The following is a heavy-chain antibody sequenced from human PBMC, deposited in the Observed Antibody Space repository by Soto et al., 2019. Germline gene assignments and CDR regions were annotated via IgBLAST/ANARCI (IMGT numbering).Heavy chain of an antibody. CDR2: ISYDGSNK. Sequence: GGSLRLSCAASGFTFSSYGMHWVRQAPGKGLEWVAVISYDGSNKYYADSVKGRFTISRDNSKNTLYLQMNSLRAEDTAVYYCAKEPPDSSGWTDYWGQGTLVTVSS. CDR1: GFTFSSYG. D-gene: IGHD6-19*01. V-gene: IGHV3-30*18. J-gene: IGHJ4*02. CDR3: AKEPPDSSGWTDY.